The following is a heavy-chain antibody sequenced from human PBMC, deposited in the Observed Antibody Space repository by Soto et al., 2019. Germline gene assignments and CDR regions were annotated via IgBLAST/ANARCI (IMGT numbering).Heavy chain of an antibody. Sequence: ASVKVSCKASGYTFTTYDINWVRQAPGQGLEWLGWMDPNSGSTGYAQNFQGRITMTRNISRNTAHMELSGLQSGDTAVYYCARERKFDFWRKGLDVWGQGTTVTVSS. J-gene: IGHJ6*02. CDR2: MDPNSGST. CDR3: ARERKFDFWRKGLDV. D-gene: IGHD3-3*01. V-gene: IGHV1-8*01. CDR1: GYTFTTYD.